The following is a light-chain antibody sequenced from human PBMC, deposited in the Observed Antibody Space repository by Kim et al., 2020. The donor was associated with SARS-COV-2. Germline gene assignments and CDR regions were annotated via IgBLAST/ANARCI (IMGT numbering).Light chain of an antibody. J-gene: IGLJ2*01. CDR1: KLGDKY. CDR3: QAWDSSPAV. V-gene: IGLV3-1*01. CDR2: QDS. Sequence: SYELTQPPSVSVSPGQTASITCSGDKLGDKYACWYQQQPGQSPVLVIYQDSKRPSGIPERFSGSNSGNTATLTISGTQAMDEADYYCQAWDSSPAVFGGG.